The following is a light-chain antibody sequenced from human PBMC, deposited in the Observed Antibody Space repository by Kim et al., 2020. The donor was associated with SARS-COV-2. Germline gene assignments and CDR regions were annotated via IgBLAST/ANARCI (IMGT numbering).Light chain of an antibody. Sequence: SYELTQPPSVSVSPGQTARITCSGDALPKQYAYWYQQKPGQAPVLVIYKDSDRPSGIPERFSVSSSGTTVTLTISGVHAEDSADYYCQSADSSGTEVFGG. CDR1: ALPKQY. V-gene: IGLV3-25*03. CDR3: QSADSSGTEV. CDR2: KDS. J-gene: IGLJ3*02.